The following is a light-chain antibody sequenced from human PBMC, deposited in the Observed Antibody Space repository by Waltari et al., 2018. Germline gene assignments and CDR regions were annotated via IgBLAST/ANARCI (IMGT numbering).Light chain of an antibody. J-gene: IGKJ1*01. V-gene: IGKV1-39*01. CDR1: QSMSVY. CDR2: AAS. Sequence: DIQMTQSPSALSASVGDRVTITCRASQSMSVYLNWYQQKPGKAPKLLIFAASNLQSGVSSRFSGSGSGTDFTLTISSLQPEDFATYYCQQSFSTPPWTFGQGTKVEIK. CDR3: QQSFSTPPWT.